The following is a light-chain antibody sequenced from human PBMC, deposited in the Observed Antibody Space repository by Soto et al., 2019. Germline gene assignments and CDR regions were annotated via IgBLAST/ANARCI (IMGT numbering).Light chain of an antibody. CDR2: GAS. V-gene: IGKV3-20*01. J-gene: IGKJ1*01. CDR1: QSVSNNY. Sequence: EIVVTQSPGTLSLSQRERATLSCRASQSVSNNYLAWYQQKPGQAPRLLIYGASNRATGIPDRFSGSGSGTDFTLTISRLEPEDFAVYYCQQYTDSRTFGQGSKVAIK. CDR3: QQYTDSRT.